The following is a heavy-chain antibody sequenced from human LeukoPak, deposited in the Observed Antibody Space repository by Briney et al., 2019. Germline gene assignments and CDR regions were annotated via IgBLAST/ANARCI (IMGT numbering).Heavy chain of an antibody. V-gene: IGHV3-7*05. CDR3: ARDPYSSTWSYGMDV. Sequence: AGSLRLSCAASGFTFSSYSMNWVRQAPGKGLEWVANIKQDGSEEVYVDSVKGRFTISRDNAKNSLFLQMNTLRAEDTAVYYCARDPYSSTWSYGMDVWGQGTTVTVSS. J-gene: IGHJ6*02. CDR1: GFTFSSYS. CDR2: IKQDGSEE. D-gene: IGHD6-6*01.